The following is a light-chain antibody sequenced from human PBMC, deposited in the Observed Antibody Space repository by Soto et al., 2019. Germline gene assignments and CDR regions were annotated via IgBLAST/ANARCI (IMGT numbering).Light chain of an antibody. V-gene: IGKV3-11*01. J-gene: IGKJ4*01. CDR2: DAS. Sequence: EIVLTQSPATLSLSPGERATLSCRASQSLSNYLAWYQQKPGQAPRLLIYDASNRATGIPARFSGGGSGTDFTLTISSLEPEDFAVYYCQHRRSWPLTFGGGTKVEI. CDR3: QHRRSWPLT. CDR1: QSLSNY.